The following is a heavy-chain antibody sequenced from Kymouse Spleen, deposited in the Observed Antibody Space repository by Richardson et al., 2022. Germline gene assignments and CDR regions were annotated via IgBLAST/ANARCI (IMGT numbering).Heavy chain of an antibody. Sequence: QVQLQQWGAGLLKPSETLSLTCAVYGGSFSGYYWSWIRQPPGKGLEWIGEINHSGSTNYNPSLKSRVTISVDTSKNQFSLKLSSVTAADTAVYYCAREVLWFGELLSHYFDYWGQGTLVTVSS. CDR1: GGSFSGYY. J-gene: IGHJ4*02. D-gene: IGHD3-10*01. CDR3: AREVLWFGELLSHYFDY. CDR2: INHSGST. V-gene: IGHV4-34*01.